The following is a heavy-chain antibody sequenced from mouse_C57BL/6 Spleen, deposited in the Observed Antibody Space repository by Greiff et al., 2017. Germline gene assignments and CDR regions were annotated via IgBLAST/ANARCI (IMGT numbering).Heavy chain of an antibody. Sequence: EVKLMESEGGLVQPGSSMKLSCTASGFTFSDYYMAWVRQVPEKGLEWVANINYDGSSTYYLDSLKSRFIISRDNAKNILYLQMSSLKSEDTATXCCARGPLTTVGYFDYWGQGTTLTVSS. V-gene: IGHV5-16*01. CDR1: GFTFSDYY. CDR2: INYDGSST. CDR3: ARGPLTTVGYFDY. J-gene: IGHJ2*01. D-gene: IGHD1-1*01.